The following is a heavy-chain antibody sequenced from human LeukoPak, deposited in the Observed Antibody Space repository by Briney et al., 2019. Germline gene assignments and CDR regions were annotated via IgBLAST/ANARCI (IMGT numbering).Heavy chain of an antibody. D-gene: IGHD5-24*01. CDR1: GFTFSDYY. CDR3: AKGRDGYNDAFDI. V-gene: IGHV3-11*01. CDR2: ISSSGSTI. Sequence: GGSLRLSCAASGFTFSDYYMSWIRQAPGKGLEWVSYISSSGSTIYYADSVKGRFTISRDNAKNSLYLQMNSLRAEDTALYYCAKGRDGYNDAFDIWGQGTMVTVSS. J-gene: IGHJ3*02.